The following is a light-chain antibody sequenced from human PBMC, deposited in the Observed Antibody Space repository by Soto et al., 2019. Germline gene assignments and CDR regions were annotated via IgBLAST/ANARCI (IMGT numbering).Light chain of an antibody. CDR2: HAS. Sequence: DIVLTQSPATLSLSPGERATLSCRASESVSTYLAWYQHKPGQAPRLLINHASNRATGIPDRFSGSGSGTDFTLIIISLQPEDFAVYYCQQRRNWPYLTFGGGTKVEIK. CDR1: ESVSTY. V-gene: IGKV3-11*01. J-gene: IGKJ4*01. CDR3: QQRRNWPYLT.